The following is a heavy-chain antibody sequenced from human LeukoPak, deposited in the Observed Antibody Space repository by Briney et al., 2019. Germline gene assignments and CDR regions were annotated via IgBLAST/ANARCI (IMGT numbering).Heavy chain of an antibody. V-gene: IGHV3-7*01. CDR1: GFTFSDYW. CDR2: IKQDGSEE. Sequence: GGSLRLSCVASGFTFSDYWMSWVRQTPGKGLEWVANIKQDGSEEYYVDSMEGRFTVSRDNAKNSLSLQMNSLRADDTAVYYCARNSGWSVDYWGQGALVTVSS. D-gene: IGHD6-19*01. CDR3: ARNSGWSVDY. J-gene: IGHJ4*02.